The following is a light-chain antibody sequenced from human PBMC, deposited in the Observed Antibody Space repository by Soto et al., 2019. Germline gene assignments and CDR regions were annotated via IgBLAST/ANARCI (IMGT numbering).Light chain of an antibody. CDR3: QQYDSYSWT. CDR2: DAS. Sequence: DIQITQSPSTLSTSVGDRVTITCRASQSIGNWLAWYQQKPGKAPKLLIYDASSLESGVPSRFSGSGSGTEFTLTISSLQPDDFATYYCQQYDSYSWTFGQGTKVDIK. J-gene: IGKJ1*01. CDR1: QSIGNW. V-gene: IGKV1-5*01.